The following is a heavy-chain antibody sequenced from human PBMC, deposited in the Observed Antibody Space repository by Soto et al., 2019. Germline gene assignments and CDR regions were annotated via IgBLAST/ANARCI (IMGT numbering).Heavy chain of an antibody. CDR3: ASHALGYSYGSNFDY. CDR2: ISYDGSNK. CDR1: GFTFSSYA. D-gene: IGHD5-18*01. V-gene: IGHV3-30-3*01. Sequence: GGSLRLSCAASGFTFSSYAMHWVRQAPGKGLEWVAVISYDGSNKYYADSVRGRFTISRDNSKNTLYLQMNSLRAEDTAVYYCASHALGYSYGSNFDYWGQGTLVTVSS. J-gene: IGHJ4*02.